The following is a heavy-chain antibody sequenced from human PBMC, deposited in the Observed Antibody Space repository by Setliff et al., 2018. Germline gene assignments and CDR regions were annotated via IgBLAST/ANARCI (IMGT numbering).Heavy chain of an antibody. CDR3: ARSGMPRLLYVGY. V-gene: IGHV4-4*08. Sequence: PSETLSLTCIVSGVSVSRHYWSWIRQPPGKTLEWIGYIYTGGSTTYNPSLKSRVTLSLDTSKNHLSLNLTSVTAADTAVYYCARSGMPRLLYVGYWGLGTLVTVSS. CDR1: GVSVSRHY. D-gene: IGHD2-21*01. J-gene: IGHJ4*02. CDR2: IYTGGST.